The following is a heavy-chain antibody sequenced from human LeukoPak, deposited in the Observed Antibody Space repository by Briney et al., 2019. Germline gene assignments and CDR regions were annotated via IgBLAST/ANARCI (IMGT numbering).Heavy chain of an antibody. V-gene: IGHV3-72*01. CDR3: ARVGISLSVIPYYFDY. Sequence: EPGGSLRLSCAASGFAFSDHYMDWVRQAPGKGPEWVGRSKNKPNSYSTEYAASVKGRFTISRDVSRSSLFLQMNSLKTEDTAVYYCARVGISLSVIPYYFDYWGQGTLVTVSS. D-gene: IGHD3-3*01. J-gene: IGHJ4*02. CDR1: GFAFSDHY. CDR2: SKNKPNSYST.